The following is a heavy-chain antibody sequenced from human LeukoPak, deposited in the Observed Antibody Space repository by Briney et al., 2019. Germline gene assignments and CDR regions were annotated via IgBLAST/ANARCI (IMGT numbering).Heavy chain of an antibody. D-gene: IGHD1-14*01. V-gene: IGHV3-21*01. J-gene: IGHJ4*02. CDR1: GFTFSSHS. CDR2: ISSSGRYI. Sequence: PGGSLRLSCAASGFTFSSHSMNWVRQAPGKGLEWVSSISSSGRYIYYADSLKGRFTTSRDNAKGSLYLQMNSLRAEDTAVYYCATETNGRHYDYWGQGTLLTVSS. CDR3: ATETNGRHYDY.